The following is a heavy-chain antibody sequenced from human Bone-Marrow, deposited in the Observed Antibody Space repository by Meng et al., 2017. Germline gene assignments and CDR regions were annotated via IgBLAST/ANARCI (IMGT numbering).Heavy chain of an antibody. Sequence: VQLVQSGAELKNPGASVKVSCKAPGYTFTSYAMSWVRQAPGQGLEWMGWINTNTGNPTYAQGFTGRFVFSLDTSVSTAYLQISSLKTEDTAVYYCARIVAAAGMIAWFDPWGQGTLVTVSS. CDR1: GYTFTSYA. CDR2: INTNTGNP. D-gene: IGHD6-13*01. J-gene: IGHJ5*02. V-gene: IGHV7-4-1*02. CDR3: ARIVAAAGMIAWFDP.